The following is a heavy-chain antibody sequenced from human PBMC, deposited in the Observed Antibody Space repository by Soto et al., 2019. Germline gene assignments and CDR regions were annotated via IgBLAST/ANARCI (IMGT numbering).Heavy chain of an antibody. V-gene: IGHV4-39*01. D-gene: IGHD3-10*01. CDR1: GGSISSSGHY. CDR3: ARRSYGSGVDL. CDR2: IFYSGGT. Sequence: QLQLQESGPGMVKPSEALSLTCTVSGGSISSSGHYWGWIRQTPGKGLEWIGNIFYSGGTHYNASFRSRVSISADASKNQLSLKVTSVTAADTAVYYCARRSYGSGVDLWGRGTLVTVSS. J-gene: IGHJ5*02.